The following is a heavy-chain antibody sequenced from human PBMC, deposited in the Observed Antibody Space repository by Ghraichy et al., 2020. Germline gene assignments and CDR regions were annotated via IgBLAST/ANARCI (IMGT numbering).Heavy chain of an antibody. CDR2: IYYSGST. Sequence: LSLTCAVSGGSISSGGYSWSWIRQPPGKGLEWIGYIYYSGSTYYNPSLKSRVTISVDTSKNQFSLKLSSVTAADTAVYYCAGAAAGPSLEYFQHWGQGTLVTVSS. V-gene: IGHV4-30-4*07. CDR3: AGAAAGPSLEYFQH. CDR1: GGSISSGGYS. J-gene: IGHJ1*01. D-gene: IGHD6-13*01.